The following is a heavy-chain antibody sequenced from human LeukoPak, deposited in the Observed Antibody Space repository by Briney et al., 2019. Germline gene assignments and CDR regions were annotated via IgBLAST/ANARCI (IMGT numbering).Heavy chain of an antibody. CDR1: GFTFSNYG. Sequence: PGGSLRLSCAASGFTFSNYGMHWVRQAPGKGLEWVVVISHDGSNNNYADSVKGRFTISRDNSKNTLYLQMNSLRPEDTAVYYCARIGYRYAFDMWGQGTKVTVSS. CDR3: ARIGYRYAFDM. CDR2: ISHDGSNN. J-gene: IGHJ3*02. V-gene: IGHV3-30*03. D-gene: IGHD5-24*01.